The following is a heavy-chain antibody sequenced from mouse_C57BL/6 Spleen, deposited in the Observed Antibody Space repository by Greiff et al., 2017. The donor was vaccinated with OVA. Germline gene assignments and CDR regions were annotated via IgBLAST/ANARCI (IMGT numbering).Heavy chain of an antibody. D-gene: IGHD2-1*01. CDR1: GYTFTDYN. V-gene: IGHV1-22*01. Sequence: EVKLMESGPELVKPGASVKMSCKASGYTFTDYNMHWVKQSHGKSLEWIGYINPNNGGTSYNQKFKGKATLTVNKSSSTAYMELRSLTSEDSAVYYCAFYYGNYEGVFDYWGQGTTLTVSS. J-gene: IGHJ2*01. CDR3: AFYYGNYEGVFDY. CDR2: INPNNGGT.